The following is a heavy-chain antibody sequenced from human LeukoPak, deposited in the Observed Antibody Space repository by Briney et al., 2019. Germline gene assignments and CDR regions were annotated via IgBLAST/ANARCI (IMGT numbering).Heavy chain of an antibody. CDR1: GGTFSSYA. Sequence: GASVKVSCKASGGTFSSYAISWVRQAPGQGLEWMGWINPNSGGTNYAQKFQGRVTMTRDTSIDTAYMQLSRLRSDDTAVYYCAKDRYGDYEAPFHYYMDAWGRGTTVTVSS. V-gene: IGHV1-2*02. J-gene: IGHJ6*03. CDR3: AKDRYGDYEAPFHYYMDA. D-gene: IGHD5-12*01. CDR2: INPNSGGT.